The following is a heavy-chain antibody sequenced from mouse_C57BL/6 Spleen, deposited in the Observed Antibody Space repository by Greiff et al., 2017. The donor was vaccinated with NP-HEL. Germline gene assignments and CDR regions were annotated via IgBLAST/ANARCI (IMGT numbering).Heavy chain of an antibody. CDR2: FHPYNDDT. CDR3: ALIYYDHYYAMDY. D-gene: IGHD2-4*01. Sequence: VQLQQSGAELVKPGASVKMSCKASGYTLTTYPIEWMKQNHGKSLEWIGNFHPYNDDTKYNEKFKGKATLTVEKSSSTVYLELSRLTSDDSAVYYCALIYYDHYYAMDYWGQGTSVTVSS. CDR1: GYTLTTYP. J-gene: IGHJ4*01. V-gene: IGHV1-47*01.